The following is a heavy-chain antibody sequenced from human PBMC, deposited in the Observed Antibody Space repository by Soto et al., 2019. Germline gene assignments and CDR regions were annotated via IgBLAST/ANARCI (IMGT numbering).Heavy chain of an antibody. J-gene: IGHJ4*02. D-gene: IGHD3-10*01. Sequence: QVQLVESGGGVVQPGRSLRLSCAASGFTFSSYGMHWVRQAPGKGLEWVAVIWYDGSNKYYADSVKGRFTISRDNSKNTLYLQMNSLRAEDTAVYYCARDALLWFGEPDYWGQGTLVTVSS. CDR2: IWYDGSNK. CDR3: ARDALLWFGEPDY. V-gene: IGHV3-33*01. CDR1: GFTFSSYG.